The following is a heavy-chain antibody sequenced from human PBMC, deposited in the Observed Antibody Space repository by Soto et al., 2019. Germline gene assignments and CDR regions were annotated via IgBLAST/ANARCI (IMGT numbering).Heavy chain of an antibody. CDR2: IYPGDSDT. CDR3: ARLGEGYAFYYYYAMDV. V-gene: IGHV5-51*01. J-gene: IGHJ6*02. Sequence: YLKISCEGSGYSFTNYWIGWVRQMPGKGLEWMGIIYPGDSDTRYSPSFQGQVTISADKSISTAYLQWSSLKASDTAMYYCARLGEGYAFYYYYAMDVWGQGTTVT. CDR1: GYSFTNYW. D-gene: IGHD5-12*01.